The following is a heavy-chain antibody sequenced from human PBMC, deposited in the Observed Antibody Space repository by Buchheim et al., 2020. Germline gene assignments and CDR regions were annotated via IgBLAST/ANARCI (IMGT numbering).Heavy chain of an antibody. D-gene: IGHD6-13*01. Sequence: LQLVESGGALVQPGGSLRLSCAASGFTFSSYAMHWVRQAPGKGLEWVAVISYDENNKDYADSVKGRFTISRDNSKNTLYLQMNSLRAEDTAIYYCAGDSGSSWFYYFDYWGQGAL. CDR1: GFTFSSYA. J-gene: IGHJ4*02. V-gene: IGHV3-30-3*01. CDR3: AGDSGSSWFYYFDY. CDR2: ISYDENNK.